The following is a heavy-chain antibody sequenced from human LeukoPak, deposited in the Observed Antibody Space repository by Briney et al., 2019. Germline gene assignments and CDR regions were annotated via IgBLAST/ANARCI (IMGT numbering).Heavy chain of an antibody. D-gene: IGHD3-16*01. V-gene: IGHV1-24*01. CDR3: AREGGFEQWIWFDP. CDR1: GYTLTELS. CDR2: FDPEDGET. Sequence: GASVKVSCKVSGYTLTELSMHWVRQAPGKGLEWMGGFDPEDGETIYAQKFQGRVTMTEDTSTDTACMELSSLRSDDTAVYYCAREGGFEQWIWFDPWGQGTLVTVSS. J-gene: IGHJ5*02.